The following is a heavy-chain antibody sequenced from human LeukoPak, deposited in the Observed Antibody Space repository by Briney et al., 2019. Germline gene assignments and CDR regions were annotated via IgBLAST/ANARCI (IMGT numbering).Heavy chain of an antibody. D-gene: IGHD3-3*01. CDR1: GYTFTSYG. V-gene: IGHV1-18*01. Sequence: ASVKVSCKASGYTFTSYGISWVRQAPGQGLEWMGWISAYNGNTNYAQKLQGRVTMTTDTSTSTAYMELRSLRSDDTAVYYCARLRFLEWLLLPRDAFDIWGQGTMVTVSS. CDR2: ISAYNGNT. J-gene: IGHJ3*02. CDR3: ARLRFLEWLLLPRDAFDI.